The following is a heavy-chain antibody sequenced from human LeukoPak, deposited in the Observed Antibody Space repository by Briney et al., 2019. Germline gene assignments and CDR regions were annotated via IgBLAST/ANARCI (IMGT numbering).Heavy chain of an antibody. CDR1: GFTFSNYW. CDR2: IKQDGSEK. V-gene: IGHV3-7*01. D-gene: IGHD3-3*01. CDR3: ARERQNKDFWSGGDY. J-gene: IGHJ4*02. Sequence: GGSLRLSCAASGFTFSNYWMTWVRQAPGKGLEWVANIKQDGSEKYYVDSVKGRFTISRDNAMNSLYLQMNTLRPEDTAVYYCARERQNKDFWSGGDYWGQGTLVTVSS.